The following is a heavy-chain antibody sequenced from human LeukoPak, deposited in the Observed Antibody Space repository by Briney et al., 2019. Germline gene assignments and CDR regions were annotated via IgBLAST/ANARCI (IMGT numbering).Heavy chain of an antibody. V-gene: IGHV3-21*01. Sequence: GGSLRLSCAASGFTFSSYSMNWVRQAPGKGLEWVSSMSSSSSYIYYADSVKGRFTISRDNAKNSLYLQMNSLRAEDTAVYYCAKGASDIVVVTSIYYFDYWGQGTLVTVSS. D-gene: IGHD2-2*01. CDR3: AKGASDIVVVTSIYYFDY. CDR2: MSSSSSYI. J-gene: IGHJ4*02. CDR1: GFTFSSYS.